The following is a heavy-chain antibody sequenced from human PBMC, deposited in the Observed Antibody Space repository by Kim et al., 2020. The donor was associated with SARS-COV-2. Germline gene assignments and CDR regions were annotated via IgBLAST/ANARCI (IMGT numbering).Heavy chain of an antibody. J-gene: IGHJ5*02. V-gene: IGHV4-39*01. CDR3: ARHDWNYFFWFDP. D-gene: IGHD1-7*01. Sequence: SNPSLKSRVTISVDPSKNRFSLKLSAVTAADTAVYYCARHDWNYFFWFDPWGQGTPVTVSS.